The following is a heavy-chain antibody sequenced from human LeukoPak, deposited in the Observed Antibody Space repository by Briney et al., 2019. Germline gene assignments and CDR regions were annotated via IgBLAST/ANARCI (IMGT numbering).Heavy chain of an antibody. CDR3: ARALGKGGKYCSSTSCPTHAFDI. J-gene: IGHJ3*02. D-gene: IGHD2-2*01. CDR1: GYTFTSYY. CDR2: INPSGGST. Sequence: ASVKVSCKASGYTFTSYYMHWVRQAPGQGLEWMGIINPSGGSTSYAQKFQGRVTMTRDTSTSTVYMELSSLRSEDTAVYYCARALGKGGKYCSSTSCPTHAFDIWGQGAMVTVSS. V-gene: IGHV1-46*01.